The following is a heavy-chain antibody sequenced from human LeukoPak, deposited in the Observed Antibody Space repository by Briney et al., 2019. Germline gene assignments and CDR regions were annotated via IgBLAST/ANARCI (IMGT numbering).Heavy chain of an antibody. V-gene: IGHV3-13*01. J-gene: IGHJ2*01. Sequence: GGSLRLSCEASGFSFNSYDMHWVRQVTGKGLEWVSAIGTGGDTYYADFVKGRFTISRENAKKSFYLEMNCLSAGDTAVYYCTRDRGYDFWSGSFDLWGRGTLVTVSS. D-gene: IGHD3-3*01. CDR2: IGTGGDT. CDR1: GFSFNSYD. CDR3: TRDRGYDFWSGSFDL.